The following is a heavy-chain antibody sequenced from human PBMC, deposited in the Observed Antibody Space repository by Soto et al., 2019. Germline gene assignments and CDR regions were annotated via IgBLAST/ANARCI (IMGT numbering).Heavy chain of an antibody. D-gene: IGHD3-22*01. V-gene: IGHV3-33*01. CDR2: MWSEGGNK. CDR1: GFTFSSYG. Sequence: QVQLVESGGVVVQPGRSLRLSCAASGFTFSSYGMHWVRQAPGKGLEWVAVMWSEGGNKHYADSVKGRFTISRDNSKNTLYLQMNSLRAEDTAVYYCARDRPDDSSGYFSLDYWGQGTLVTVSS. J-gene: IGHJ4*02. CDR3: ARDRPDDSSGYFSLDY.